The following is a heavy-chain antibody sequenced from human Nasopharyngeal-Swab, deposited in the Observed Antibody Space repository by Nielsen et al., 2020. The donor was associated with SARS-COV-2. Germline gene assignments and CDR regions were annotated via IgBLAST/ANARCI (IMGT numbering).Heavy chain of an antibody. CDR3: ARRLPTAMVFDY. Sequence: GESLKISCAASGFTFSTYAMYWVRQPPAKGLEWVSIISGSGGSTYYADSVKGRFTISRDNAKNSLYLQVNGLRAEDTAVYYCARRLPTAMVFDYWGQGTLVTVSS. CDR2: ISGSGGST. D-gene: IGHD5-18*01. CDR1: GFTFSTYA. V-gene: IGHV3-23*01. J-gene: IGHJ4*02.